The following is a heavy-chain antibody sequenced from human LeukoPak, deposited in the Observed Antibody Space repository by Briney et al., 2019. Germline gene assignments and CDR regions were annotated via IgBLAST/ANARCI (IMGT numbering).Heavy chain of an antibody. V-gene: IGHV4-59*11. J-gene: IGHJ3*02. D-gene: IGHD4-4*01. CDR2: IYYSGST. Sequence: PSETLSLTCTVSGGSISSHYWSWIRQPPGKGLEWIGYIYYSGSTNYNPSLKSRVTISVDTSKNQFSLKLSSVTAADTAVYYCARNTVTTHSDAFDIWGQGTMVTVSS. CDR3: ARNTVTTHSDAFDI. CDR1: GGSISSHY.